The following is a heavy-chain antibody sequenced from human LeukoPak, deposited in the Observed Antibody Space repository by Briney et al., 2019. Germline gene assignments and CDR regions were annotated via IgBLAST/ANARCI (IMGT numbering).Heavy chain of an antibody. CDR3: VRARPKNPFDC. V-gene: IGHV6-1*01. J-gene: IGHJ4*02. Sequence: SQTLSLTCAISGDSVSSNSNAWNWVRQSPSRGLEWLGRTYYRSKWFMDYAVFVKSRMTVNPDTTKNQFSLQLNSVTPEDTAVYYCVRARPKNPFDCWGQGTVVTVSS. CDR1: GDSVSSNSNA. D-gene: IGHD2/OR15-2a*01. CDR2: TYYRSKWFM.